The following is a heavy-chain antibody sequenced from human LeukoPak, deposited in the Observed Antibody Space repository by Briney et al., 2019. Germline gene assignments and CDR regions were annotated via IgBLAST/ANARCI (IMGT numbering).Heavy chain of an antibody. J-gene: IGHJ4*02. Sequence: PGGSLRLSCAASGFTFSDYYMYWIRQAPGKGLEWISHISSSGSAIYYADSVKGRFTISRDNAKNSLYLQMNSLRAEDTAVYYCARADDSSSGYFDYWGQGTLVTVSS. CDR1: GFTFSDYY. CDR3: ARADDSSSGYFDY. V-gene: IGHV3-11*04. CDR2: ISSSGSAI. D-gene: IGHD6-6*01.